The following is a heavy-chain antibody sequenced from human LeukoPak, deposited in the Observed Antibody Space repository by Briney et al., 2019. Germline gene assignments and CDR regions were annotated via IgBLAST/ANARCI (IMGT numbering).Heavy chain of an antibody. CDR1: GFTFSSYS. V-gene: IGHV3-48*04. Sequence: GGSLRLSCVASGFTFSSYSMSWVRQAPGKGLEWVSYIDTSSSTIYYADSVKGRFTVSRDNAKNSLYLQMNSLRAEDTAVYYCAGGLVLRFLEWLSPFDYWGQGTLVTVSS. D-gene: IGHD3-3*01. J-gene: IGHJ4*02. CDR2: IDTSSSTI. CDR3: AGGLVLRFLEWLSPFDY.